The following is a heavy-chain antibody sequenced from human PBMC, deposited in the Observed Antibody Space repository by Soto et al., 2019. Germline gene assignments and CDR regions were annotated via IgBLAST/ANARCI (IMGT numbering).Heavy chain of an antibody. J-gene: IGHJ4*02. Sequence: EESLKISCKVSGYSFPSFWIGWVRQMPGKGLEWLGSIYPGDSETRYSPSFQGEVTISADKSITTAYLHWSSLRASDTATYYCVKQHPLDSRAWHNWGQGTLVTVSS. V-gene: IGHV5-51*01. CDR3: VKQHPLDSRAWHN. CDR1: GYSFPSFW. D-gene: IGHD6-19*01. CDR2: IYPGDSET.